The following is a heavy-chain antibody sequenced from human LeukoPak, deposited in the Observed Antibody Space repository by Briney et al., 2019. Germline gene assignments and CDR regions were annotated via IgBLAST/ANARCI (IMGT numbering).Heavy chain of an antibody. J-gene: IGHJ4*02. V-gene: IGHV3-74*01. D-gene: IGHD6-19*01. CDR2: INIDGSSP. CDR1: CCTFSSYW. Sequence: GGSLRLSCAASCCTFSSYWMHWVRQAPGKGLMWVSRINIDGSSPSYADSVKGRFTISRDNAKNTLYLQMNSLRAEDTAVYYCARDGWVDYWGQGTLVTVSS. CDR3: ARDGWVDY.